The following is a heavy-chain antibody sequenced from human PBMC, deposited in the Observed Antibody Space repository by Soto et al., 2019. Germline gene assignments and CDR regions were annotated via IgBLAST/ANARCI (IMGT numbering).Heavy chain of an antibody. J-gene: IGHJ4*02. V-gene: IGHV3-23*01. CDR3: ARRSSWYHFDY. Sequence: GGSLRLSCVASGFSFSSYAMSWVRQAPGKGLEWVSVISDSGGSTYYADSVKGRFTISRDNSKNTLYLQMNSLRAEDTAVYYCARRSSWYHFDYWGQGTLVTVSS. D-gene: IGHD6-13*01. CDR2: ISDSGGST. CDR1: GFSFSSYA.